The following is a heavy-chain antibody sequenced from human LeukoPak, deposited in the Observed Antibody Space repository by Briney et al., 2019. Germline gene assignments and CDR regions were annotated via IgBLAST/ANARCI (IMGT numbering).Heavy chain of an antibody. CDR1: GFTFSRYG. CDR2: IRSDGNKE. J-gene: IGHJ4*02. V-gene: IGHV3-30*02. CDR3: AKDDPFFDY. Sequence: PGGSLRLSCAASGFTFSRYGMHWVRQAPGKGLEWVAFIRSDGNKENYAGSVKGRFTISRDNSKNTLYVQMNGPRAEDTAVYYCAKDDPFFDYWGQGTLVTVSS.